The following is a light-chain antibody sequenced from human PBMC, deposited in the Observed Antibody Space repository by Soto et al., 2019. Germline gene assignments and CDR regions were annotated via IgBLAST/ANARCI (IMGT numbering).Light chain of an antibody. CDR2: DTD. CDR3: GTWDSTLSAVV. Sequence: QSMLTQPPSVSAAPGQKVTVSCSGSSSNIGNHYVSWYQQLPGTAPKLLIYDTDNRPSGIPDRFSGSKSGTSATLGITGLQTGDEADYYCGTWDSTLSAVVFGGGTKVTVL. CDR1: SSNIGNHY. V-gene: IGLV1-51*01. J-gene: IGLJ3*02.